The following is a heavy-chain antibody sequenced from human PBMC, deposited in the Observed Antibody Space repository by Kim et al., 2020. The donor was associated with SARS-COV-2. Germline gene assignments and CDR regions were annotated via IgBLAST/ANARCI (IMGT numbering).Heavy chain of an antibody. CDR3: AKDLGAIRWGACDI. Sequence: AYSVKGRFTISRDNSKNSLYLQMNSLRTEDTALYYCAKDLGAIRWGACDIWGQGTMVTVSS. V-gene: IGHV3-43*01. J-gene: IGHJ3*02. D-gene: IGHD1-26*01.